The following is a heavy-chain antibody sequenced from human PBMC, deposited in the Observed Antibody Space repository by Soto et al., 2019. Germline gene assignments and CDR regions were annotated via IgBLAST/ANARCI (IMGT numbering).Heavy chain of an antibody. CDR1: GYRFTSYV. J-gene: IGHJ6*02. V-gene: IGHV1-3*01. CDR3: ARGVENIVVVLDVFGYYGMDV. D-gene: IGHD2-2*01. CDR2: INAGNGNT. Sequence: ASVKVSCKASGYRFTSYVIYWVRQAPGQRLEWMGWINAGNGNTKYSQKFQGRVTITSDTSASTAYMELSSLRSEDTAVYFCARGVENIVVVLDVFGYYGMDVWGQGTTVTVSS.